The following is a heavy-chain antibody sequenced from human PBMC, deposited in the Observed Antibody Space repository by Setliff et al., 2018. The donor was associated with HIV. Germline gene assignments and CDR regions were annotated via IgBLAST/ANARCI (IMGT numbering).Heavy chain of an antibody. D-gene: IGHD6-13*01. J-gene: IGHJ5*02. CDR1: GYTFAGYY. V-gene: IGHV1-2*02. Sequence: ASVKVSCKASGYTFAGYYMHWVRQAPGQGLEWMGWINPNSGGTNYAQKFQGGVTMTRDTSISTAYMEVSRLRSDDTAVYYCARVSQYSSSWYVRWFDPWGQGTLVTVSS. CDR2: INPNSGGT. CDR3: ARVSQYSSSWYVRWFDP.